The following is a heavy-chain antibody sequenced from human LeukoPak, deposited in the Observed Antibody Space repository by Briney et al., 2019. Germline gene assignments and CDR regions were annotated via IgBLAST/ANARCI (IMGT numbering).Heavy chain of an antibody. V-gene: IGHV4-30-4*08. CDR3: ARGMTQADY. CDR2: IYYSGST. J-gene: IGHJ4*02. Sequence: SETLSLTCAVSGGSISSGDYYWSWIRQPRRKWLEWIGYIYYSGSTYYNPALQSGVTISVDTSKNQFSLKLSSVTATDTAVYYCARGMTQADYWGQGTLVTVSS. CDR1: GGSISSGDYY.